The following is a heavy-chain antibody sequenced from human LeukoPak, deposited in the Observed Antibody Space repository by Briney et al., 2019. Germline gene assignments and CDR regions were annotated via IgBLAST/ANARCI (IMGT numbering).Heavy chain of an antibody. Sequence: PGGSLRLSCAASGFTFVTFAMGWVRQAPGKGLEWVSTISGSGGGTCYADSVKGRFTISRDNSKNTPYLQMNSLRAEDTAVYYCAKHKGAGSRYSYSMDVWGKGATVTVSS. V-gene: IGHV3-23*01. J-gene: IGHJ6*03. D-gene: IGHD6-13*01. CDR1: GFTFVTFA. CDR3: AKHKGAGSRYSYSMDV. CDR2: ISGSGGGT.